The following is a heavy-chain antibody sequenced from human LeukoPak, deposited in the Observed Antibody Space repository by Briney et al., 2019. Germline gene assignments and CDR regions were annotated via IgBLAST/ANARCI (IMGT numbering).Heavy chain of an antibody. Sequence: PSETLSLTCAVYGGSFSGYYWSWIRQPPGKGLEWIGEINHSGSTNYNPSLKSRVTISVDTSKNQFSLKLSSVTAADTAVYYCARRLDGRYDYWGQGTLVTVSS. D-gene: IGHD5-24*01. CDR1: GGSFSGYY. CDR3: ARRLDGRYDY. J-gene: IGHJ4*02. V-gene: IGHV4-34*01. CDR2: INHSGST.